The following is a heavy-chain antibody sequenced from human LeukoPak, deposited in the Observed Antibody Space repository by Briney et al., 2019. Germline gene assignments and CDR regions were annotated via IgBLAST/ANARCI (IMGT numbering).Heavy chain of an antibody. CDR3: AKGNLWEPTDY. CDR1: GFTFSSYG. J-gene: IGHJ4*02. Sequence: PGGSLRLSCAASGFTFSSYGMHWVRQAPGKGLEWVAVISYDGSNKYYADSVKGRFTISRDNSKNTLYLQMNSLRAEDTAVYYCAKGNLWEPTDYWGQGTLVTVSS. D-gene: IGHD1-26*01. V-gene: IGHV3-30*18. CDR2: ISYDGSNK.